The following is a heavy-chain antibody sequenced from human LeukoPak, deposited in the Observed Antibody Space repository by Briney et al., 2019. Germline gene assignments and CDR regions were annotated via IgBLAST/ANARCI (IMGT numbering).Heavy chain of an antibody. CDR3: ARSPGSYYNVPYYYYMDV. J-gene: IGHJ6*03. Sequence: ASVKVSCKASGYSFTNYDINWVRQATGQGLEWMGWMNPKSGDKGYSQKFQGRVFITRDTSINTAYMELSSLGSDDTAVYYCARSPGSYYNVPYYYYMDVWGKGTTVTISS. CDR1: GYSFTNYD. V-gene: IGHV1-8*03. CDR2: MNPKSGDK. D-gene: IGHD3-10*01.